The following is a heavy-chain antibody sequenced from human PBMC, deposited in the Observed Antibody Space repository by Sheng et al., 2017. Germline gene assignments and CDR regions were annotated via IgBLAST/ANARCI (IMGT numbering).Heavy chain of an antibody. Sequence: MQLVESGGGLVQPGGSLRLSCAASEFTFSTYAMSWVRQAPGQGLEWMGWISAYTGNTNYAQNLQGRVTMTTDTSTSTAYMELRSLRSDDTSVYYCARGGGGYNRDDGMDVWGQGTTVTVSS. J-gene: IGHJ6*02. CDR1: EFTFSTYA. V-gene: IGHV1-18*01. D-gene: IGHD5-12*01. CDR2: ISAYTGNT. CDR3: ARGGGGYNRDDGMDV.